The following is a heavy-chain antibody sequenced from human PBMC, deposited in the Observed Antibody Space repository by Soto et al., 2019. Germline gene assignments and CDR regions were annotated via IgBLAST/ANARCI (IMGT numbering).Heavy chain of an antibody. D-gene: IGHD4-4*01. CDR2: IYPGDSDT. J-gene: IGHJ6*02. V-gene: IGHV5-51*01. CDR1: GYTFTYYW. Sequence: RGESLKISCKGSGYTFTYYWIGWVRQLPGKGLEWMGIIYPGDSDTRYSPSFQGHVTITVDKSTSTAYLQWNTLKASDTAMYYCARNISNFRYYSDAMDVWGQGTPVTFSS. CDR3: ARNISNFRYYSDAMDV.